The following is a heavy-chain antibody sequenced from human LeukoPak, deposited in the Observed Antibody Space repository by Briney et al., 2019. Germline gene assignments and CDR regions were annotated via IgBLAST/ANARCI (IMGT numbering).Heavy chain of an antibody. Sequence: GGSLRLSCAASEFTFSTYWMSWVRQAPGKGLEWVANIKEDGSEKRYVGSVKGRFTISRDNAKNSLYLQMNSLRAEDTAVYYCGRRRGMGSLDYWGQGTLVTVSS. J-gene: IGHJ4*02. CDR3: GRRRGMGSLDY. D-gene: IGHD2-8*01. V-gene: IGHV3-7*03. CDR1: EFTFSTYW. CDR2: IKEDGSEK.